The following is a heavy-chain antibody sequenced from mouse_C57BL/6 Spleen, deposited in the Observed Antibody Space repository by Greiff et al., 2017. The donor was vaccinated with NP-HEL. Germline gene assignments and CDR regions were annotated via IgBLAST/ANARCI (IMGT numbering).Heavy chain of an antibody. V-gene: IGHV1-54*01. J-gene: IGHJ3*01. Sequence: VKLQQSGAELVRPGTSVKVSCKASGYAFTNYLIEWVKQRPGQGLEWIGVINPGSGGTNYNEKFKGKATLTADKSSSTAYMQLSSLTSEDSAVYFCARSKIYYGSSYVFAYWGQGTLVTVSA. CDR2: INPGSGGT. D-gene: IGHD1-1*01. CDR1: GYAFTNYL. CDR3: ARSKIYYGSSYVFAY.